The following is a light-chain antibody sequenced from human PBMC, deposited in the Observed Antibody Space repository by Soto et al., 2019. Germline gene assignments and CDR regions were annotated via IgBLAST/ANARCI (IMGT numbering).Light chain of an antibody. CDR2: AAS. Sequence: ILLTQSPSSLAASGGDRVTITCRASQSISIWLAWYQQKPGKAPKLLIFAASTLVRGVPSRFSGRGSGTEFTLTISSLQADDYATFYCQQYPTDWTFGQGTKVDIK. CDR1: QSISIW. V-gene: IGKV1-5*01. CDR3: QQYPTDWT. J-gene: IGKJ1*01.